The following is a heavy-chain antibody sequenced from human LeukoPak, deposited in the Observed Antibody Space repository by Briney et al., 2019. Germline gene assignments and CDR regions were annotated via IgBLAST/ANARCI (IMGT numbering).Heavy chain of an antibody. CDR1: GGSISSSSYY. CDR2: IYYSGST. J-gene: IGHJ6*03. V-gene: IGHV4-39*01. CDR3: ARGPGTTVTTDYYYYMDV. Sequence: PSETLSLTCTVSGGSISSSSYYWGWIRQPPGKGLEWIGSIYYSGSTYYNPSLKSRVTISVDTSKNQFSLKLSSVTAADTAVYYCARGPGTTVTTDYYYYMDVWGKGTTVTVSS. D-gene: IGHD4-11*01.